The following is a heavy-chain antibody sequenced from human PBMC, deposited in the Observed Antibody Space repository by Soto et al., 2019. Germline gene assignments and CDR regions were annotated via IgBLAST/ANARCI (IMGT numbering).Heavy chain of an antibody. J-gene: IGHJ6*02. D-gene: IGHD6-13*01. V-gene: IGHV4-34*01. CDR3: ARGGRFPGIAAAGTWYYYGMGV. Sequence: PSETLSLTCAVYGGSFSGYYWSWIRQTPGEGLEWIGYIHDSGSTNYNPSLKSRVTISVDTSKNQFSLKLSSVTAADTAVYYCARGGRFPGIAAAGTWYYYGMGVWGQGTTVTVSS. CDR2: IHDSGST. CDR1: GGSFSGYY.